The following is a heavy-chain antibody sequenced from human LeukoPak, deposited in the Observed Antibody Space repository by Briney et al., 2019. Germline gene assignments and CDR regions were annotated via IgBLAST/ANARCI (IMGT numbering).Heavy chain of an antibody. Sequence: GRSLRLSCAASGFTFNSYGMHWVRQAPGKGLEWVAVISYDGPNKYYADSVKGRFTISRDDSKSTLYLQMNSLRPEDTAVNYCAKEKLPSGYSFLTDYWGQGTLVTVSS. D-gene: IGHD5-18*01. V-gene: IGHV3-30*18. J-gene: IGHJ4*02. CDR3: AKEKLPSGYSFLTDY. CDR1: GFTFNSYG. CDR2: ISYDGPNK.